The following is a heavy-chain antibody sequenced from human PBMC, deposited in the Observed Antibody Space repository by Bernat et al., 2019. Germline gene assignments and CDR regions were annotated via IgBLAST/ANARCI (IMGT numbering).Heavy chain of an antibody. CDR1: GGSVSSGSYY. J-gene: IGHJ5*02. CDR3: ARHGRIAAVYNSFDP. Sequence: QVQLQESGPGLVKPSETLSLTCTVSGGSVSSGSYYWSWIRQPPGKGLEWIGYIYYSGSTYYNPSLKSRVTISVDTSKNQFSLKLSSVTAADTAVYYCARHGRIAAVYNSFDPWGQGTLVTVSS. CDR2: IYYSGST. V-gene: IGHV4-61*01. D-gene: IGHD6-13*01.